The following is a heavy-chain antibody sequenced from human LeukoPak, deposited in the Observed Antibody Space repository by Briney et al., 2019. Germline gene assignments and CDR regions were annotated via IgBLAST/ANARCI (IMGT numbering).Heavy chain of an antibody. CDR1: GYTFTGYY. Sequence: ASVKVSCKASGYTFTGYYMHWVRQAPGQGLEWMGWINPNSGGTNYAQKFQGRVTMTRDTSISTAYMELSRLGSDDTAVYYCARARKGSGLSVFGYWGQGTLVTVSS. D-gene: IGHD3-10*01. CDR3: ARARKGSGLSVFGY. V-gene: IGHV1-2*02. J-gene: IGHJ4*02. CDR2: INPNSGGT.